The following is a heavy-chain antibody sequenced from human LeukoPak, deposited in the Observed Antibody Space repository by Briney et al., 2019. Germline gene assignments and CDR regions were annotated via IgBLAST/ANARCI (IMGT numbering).Heavy chain of an antibody. Sequence: GGSLRLSCAASGFTVSSNYMSWVRQAPGKGLEWVSVIYSGGSTYYADSVKGRFTISRDNSKNTLYLQMNSLRAEDTAVYYCARVGGGSSWYYYYYGMDVWGQGTTVTVSS. CDR2: IYSGGST. V-gene: IGHV3-66*02. CDR3: ARVGGGSSWYYYYYGMDV. J-gene: IGHJ6*02. CDR1: GFTVSSNY. D-gene: IGHD6-13*01.